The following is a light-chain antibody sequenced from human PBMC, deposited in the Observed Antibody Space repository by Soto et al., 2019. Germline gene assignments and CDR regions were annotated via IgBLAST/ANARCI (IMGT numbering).Light chain of an antibody. Sequence: AIQLTQSPSSLSASVGDRVTITCRASQGISSALAWYQQKPGKAPKLLIYDASSLKSGVPSRFSGSGSGTDFTLTISSLQPEDFATYYCQQFNSYVGFGQGTKLEIK. V-gene: IGKV1-13*02. CDR1: QGISSA. CDR2: DAS. CDR3: QQFNSYVG. J-gene: IGKJ2*01.